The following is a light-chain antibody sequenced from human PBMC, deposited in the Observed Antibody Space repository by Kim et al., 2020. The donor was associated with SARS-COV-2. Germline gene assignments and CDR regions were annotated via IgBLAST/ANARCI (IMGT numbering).Light chain of an antibody. V-gene: IGKV3-11*01. CDR2: DAS. CDR1: QSVGYY. J-gene: IGKJ4*01. Sequence: EIVLTQSPATLSLSPGERATLSCRASQSVGYYLVWYQQKPGQSPRLLIYDASERATGVPVRFSGSGSGTDFTLTISSLEPEDFAVYYCQQRFEWPLTFGGGTKVDIK. CDR3: QQRFEWPLT.